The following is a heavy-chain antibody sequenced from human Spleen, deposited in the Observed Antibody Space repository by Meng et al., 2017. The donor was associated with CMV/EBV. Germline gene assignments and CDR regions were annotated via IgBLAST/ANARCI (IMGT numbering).Heavy chain of an antibody. D-gene: IGHD3-9*01. CDR2: ISYSSNTK. CDR3: ARKPGYMYGYDK. V-gene: IGHV3-11*01. J-gene: IGHJ4*02. Sequence: CAASGFSFSDSYMRWIRQAPGKGLEWISYISYSSNTKYYADSVLGRFTVSRDNAKNSLYLQMNSLTVEDTAVYFCARKPGYMYGYDKWGQGTLVTVSS. CDR1: GFSFSDSY.